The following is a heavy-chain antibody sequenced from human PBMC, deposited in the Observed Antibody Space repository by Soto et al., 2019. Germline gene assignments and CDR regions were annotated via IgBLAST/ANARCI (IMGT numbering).Heavy chain of an antibody. D-gene: IGHD1-1*01. CDR2: ISGSSTTI. Sequence: EVQLVESGGCSVQPGGSLRLSCAASGFTLSSRSMNWVRQAPGKGLEWVAYISGSSTTIYYADSVKGRFTISRDNAKKAVYLQMNSLRDEDTAVYYCARGELDRTIDYWGQGTLVTVSS. CDR1: GFTLSSRS. J-gene: IGHJ4*02. CDR3: ARGELDRTIDY. V-gene: IGHV3-48*02.